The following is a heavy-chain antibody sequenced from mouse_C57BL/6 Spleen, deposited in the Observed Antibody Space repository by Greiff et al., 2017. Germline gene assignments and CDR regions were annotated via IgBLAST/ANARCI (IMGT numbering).Heavy chain of an antibody. CDR2: IYPRSGNT. Sequence: VQLQQSGAELARPGASVKLSCKASGYTFTSYGISWVKQRTGQGLEWIGEIYPRSGNTYYNEKFKGKATLTADKSSSTAYMELRSLTSEDSAVYFCARSYDGYNYFDYWGQGTTLTVSS. CDR3: ARSYDGYNYFDY. D-gene: IGHD2-3*01. CDR1: GYTFTSYG. J-gene: IGHJ2*01. V-gene: IGHV1-81*01.